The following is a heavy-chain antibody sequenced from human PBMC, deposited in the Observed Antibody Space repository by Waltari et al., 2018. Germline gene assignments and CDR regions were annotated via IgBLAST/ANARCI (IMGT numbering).Heavy chain of an antibody. J-gene: IGHJ4*02. CDR1: GGYISSHY. Sequence: QVQLQESGPGLVKPSETLSLTCTVSGGYISSHYWSWIRQPPGKGLAWIGYIYYSGSTNYNPSLKSRVTISVDTSKNQFSLKLSSVTASDTAVYYCARGGRGDSRFDYWGQGTLVTVSS. D-gene: IGHD6-13*01. V-gene: IGHV4-59*11. CDR3: ARGGRGDSRFDY. CDR2: IYYSGST.